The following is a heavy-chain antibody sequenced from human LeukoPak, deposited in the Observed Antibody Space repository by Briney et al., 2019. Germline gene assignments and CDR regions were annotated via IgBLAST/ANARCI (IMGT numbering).Heavy chain of an antibody. J-gene: IGHJ4*02. V-gene: IGHV3-21*01. CDR3: AKDPHVLRYFDWSLAD. D-gene: IGHD3-9*01. CDR2: ISSSSSYI. Sequence: PGGSLRLSCAASGFTFSSYSMNWVRQAPGKGLEWVSSISSSSSYIYYADSVKGRFTISRDNAKNSLYLQMNSLRAEDTAVYYCAKDPHVLRYFDWSLADWGQGTLVTVSS. CDR1: GFTFSSYS.